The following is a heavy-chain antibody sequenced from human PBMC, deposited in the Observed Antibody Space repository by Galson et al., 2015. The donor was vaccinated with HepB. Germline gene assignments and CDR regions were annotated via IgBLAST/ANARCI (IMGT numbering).Heavy chain of an antibody. D-gene: IGHD3-22*01. V-gene: IGHV3-33*01. CDR1: GFTFSSYG. J-gene: IGHJ4*02. CDR2: IWYDGSNK. Sequence: SLRLSCAASGFTFSSYGMHWVRQAPGKGLEWVAVIWYDGSNKYYADSVKGRFTISRDNSKNTLYLQMNSLRAEDTAVYYCARGDYDSSGYYDYWGQGTLVTVSS. CDR3: ARGDYDSSGYYDY.